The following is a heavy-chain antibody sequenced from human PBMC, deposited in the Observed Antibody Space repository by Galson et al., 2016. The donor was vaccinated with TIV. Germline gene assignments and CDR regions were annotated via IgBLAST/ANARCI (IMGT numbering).Heavy chain of an antibody. V-gene: IGHV3-30*04. CDR3: ARGRDYYDTSVYFLFDY. J-gene: IGHJ4*02. Sequence: SLRLSCAASGFTFSTFAIHWVRQAPGKGLEWVAVITYDGSDKYYAESVKGRFTISRDNSKETVYLQVNSLGAEDTAVYYCARGRDYYDTSVYFLFDYWGQGTLVTVSS. CDR1: GFTFSTFA. D-gene: IGHD3-22*01. CDR2: ITYDGSDK.